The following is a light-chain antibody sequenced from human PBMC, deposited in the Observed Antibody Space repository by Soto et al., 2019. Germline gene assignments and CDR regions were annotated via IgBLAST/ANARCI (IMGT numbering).Light chain of an antibody. CDR2: DVS. V-gene: IGLV2-11*01. CDR3: CSYAGSYKV. CDR1: SSDVGGYNY. J-gene: IGLJ1*01. Sequence: QSVLTQPRSVCGSPGQSVTISCTGTSSDVGGYNYVSWYQQHPGKAPKLMIYDVSKRPSGVPDRFSGSKSGNTASLTISGLQAEDEADYYCCSYAGSYKVFGTGTKVTVL.